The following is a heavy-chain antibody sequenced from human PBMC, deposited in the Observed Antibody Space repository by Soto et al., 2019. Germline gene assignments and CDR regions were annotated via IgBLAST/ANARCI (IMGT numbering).Heavy chain of an antibody. CDR3: AREYCSSTSCRFDY. CDR2: INPNSGGT. CDR1: GYTFTGYY. J-gene: IGHJ4*02. Sequence: ASVKVSCKASGYTFTGYYMHWVRQAPGQGLEWMGWINPNSGGTNYAQKFQGWVTMTRDTSISTAYMELSRLRSDDTAVYYCAREYCSSTSCRFDYWGQGTPVTVSS. V-gene: IGHV1-2*04. D-gene: IGHD2-2*01.